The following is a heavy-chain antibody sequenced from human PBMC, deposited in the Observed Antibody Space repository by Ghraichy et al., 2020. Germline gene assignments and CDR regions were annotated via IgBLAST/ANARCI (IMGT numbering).Heavy chain of an antibody. D-gene: IGHD6-13*01. J-gene: IGHJ4*02. V-gene: IGHV3-23*01. CDR3: AKGLGSSWYFDY. CDR1: GFTFSSYA. CDR2: ISGSGGST. Sequence: GSLRLSCAASGFTFSSYAMSWVRQAPGKGLEWVSAISGSGGSTYYADSVKGRFTISRDNSKNTLYLQMNSLRAEDTAVYYCAKGLGSSWYFDYWGQGTLVTVSS.